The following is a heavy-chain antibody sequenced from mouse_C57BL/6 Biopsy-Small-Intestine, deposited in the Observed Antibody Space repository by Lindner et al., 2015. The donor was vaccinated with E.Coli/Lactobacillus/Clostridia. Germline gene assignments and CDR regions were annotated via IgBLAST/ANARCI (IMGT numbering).Heavy chain of an antibody. CDR3: ARDYDRYYGSGSYYFYYYAMDI. V-gene: IGHV1-84*02. J-gene: IGHJ4*01. D-gene: IGHD1-1*01. CDR2: INPKTGAT. Sequence: SVKVSCKASGYLFTDYYIHWVRQAPGQGLEWMGWINPKTGATKVDQRFQGRVTLTRDTSTTTVYLDLSRLRSDDTAIYFCARDYDRYYGSGSYYFYYYAMDIWGHGTTVTVS. CDR1: GYLFTDYY.